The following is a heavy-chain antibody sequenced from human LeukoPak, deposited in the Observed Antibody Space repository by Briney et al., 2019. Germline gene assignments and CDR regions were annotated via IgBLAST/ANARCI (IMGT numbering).Heavy chain of an antibody. J-gene: IGHJ3*02. Sequence: SGTLSLTCTVSGDSITSSHWWSWIRQSPGKGLEWIGNTYHSDYTNYNPSLKGRATISVDTSKNQFSLRLRSVTAADTAVYYCARDRYYYDSSGYYSAFDTWGQGTMVTVSS. V-gene: IGHV4-4*02. CDR2: TYHSDYT. CDR3: ARDRYYYDSSGYYSAFDT. CDR1: GDSITSSHW. D-gene: IGHD3-22*01.